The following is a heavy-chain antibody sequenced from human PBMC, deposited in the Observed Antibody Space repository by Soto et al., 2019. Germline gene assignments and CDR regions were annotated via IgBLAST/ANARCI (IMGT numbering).Heavy chain of an antibody. CDR1: GGSISQYY. CDR2: IYSGGST. CDR3: ARGPGGFGDFSLDY. D-gene: IGHD3-10*01. V-gene: IGHV4-4*07. Sequence: QVQLQESGPGLVKPSETLSLSCGVSGGSISQYYWSWIRQPAGKGLEWIGRIYSGGSTNYNPSLESRVPMSVDTSKNQFSLKLSSVTAADTAVYYWARGPGGFGDFSLDYWGQGTLVTVSS. J-gene: IGHJ4*02.